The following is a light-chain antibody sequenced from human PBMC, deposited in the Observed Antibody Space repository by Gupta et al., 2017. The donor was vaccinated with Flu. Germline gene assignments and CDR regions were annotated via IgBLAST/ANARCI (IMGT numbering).Light chain of an antibody. J-gene: IGKJ2*03. V-gene: IGKV3-15*01. CDR2: DVS. CDR3: QQYSNWPYS. CDR1: QSVSSN. Sequence: IVMTQSPATLSVSPGERATLSCRASQSVSSNLGWYQQKPGQAPRLLIYDVSTRATGIPARFSGSGSGTEFTLTISSLQSEDFAVYHCQQYSNWPYSFGQGTKLEIK.